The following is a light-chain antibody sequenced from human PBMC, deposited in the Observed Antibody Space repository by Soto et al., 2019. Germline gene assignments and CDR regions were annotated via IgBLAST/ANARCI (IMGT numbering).Light chain of an antibody. CDR2: AAS. CDR1: QSTSSY. CDR3: QQSYSTPPLT. V-gene: IGKV1-39*01. Sequence: DIQMTQSPSSLSASVGDRVTITCRASQSTSSYLNWYQQKPGKAPKLLIYAASILQSGVPSRFSGSGSVTDFTLTISSLQPEDFATYYCQQSYSTPPLTFGGGTKVEIK. J-gene: IGKJ4*01.